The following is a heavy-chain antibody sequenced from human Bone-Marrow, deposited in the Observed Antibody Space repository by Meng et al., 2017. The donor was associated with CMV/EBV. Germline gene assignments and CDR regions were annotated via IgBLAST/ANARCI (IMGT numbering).Heavy chain of an antibody. CDR1: GFSFSDYD. V-gene: IGHV3-30*02. CDR3: AKNLYGTSWYGGVHFYSSVLDI. D-gene: IGHD6-13*01. CDR2: IRSDASNE. J-gene: IGHJ6*02. Sequence: LSLTCAASGFSFSDYDMHWVRQGPGKGLEWVASIRSDASNEYYVDSVKGRFTISRDNPKNALYLHLNNLRPEDTAVYYCAKNLYGTSWYGGVHFYSSVLDIWGRGTTVTVSS.